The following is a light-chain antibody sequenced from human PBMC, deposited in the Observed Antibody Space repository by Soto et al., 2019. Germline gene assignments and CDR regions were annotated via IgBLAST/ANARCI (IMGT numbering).Light chain of an antibody. CDR2: DNT. V-gene: IGLV1-40*01. Sequence: QPVLTQPPSMSGAPGQRVTMSCTGSSSNLGAGYDVHWYQRLPGAAPKLLIYDNTHRPSGVPNRFSGSKSGTSASLAITGLQAEDEADYYCQSYDSGLSGHGVFGGGTKLTVL. J-gene: IGLJ3*02. CDR1: SSNLGAGYD. CDR3: QSYDSGLSGHGV.